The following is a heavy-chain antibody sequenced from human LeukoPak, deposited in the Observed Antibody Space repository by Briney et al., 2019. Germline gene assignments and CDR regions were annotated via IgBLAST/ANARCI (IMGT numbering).Heavy chain of an antibody. Sequence: GGSLRLSCAASGFTFISYGMHWVRQAPGKGLEWVTFIRYDGSNKYYADSVKGRFIISRDNSKNTLYLQMNSLRAEDTAVYYCAKDLSGYGDAFDIWGQGTMVTVSS. CDR3: AKDLSGYGDAFDI. D-gene: IGHD3-3*01. V-gene: IGHV3-30*02. CDR2: IRYDGSNK. J-gene: IGHJ3*02. CDR1: GFTFISYG.